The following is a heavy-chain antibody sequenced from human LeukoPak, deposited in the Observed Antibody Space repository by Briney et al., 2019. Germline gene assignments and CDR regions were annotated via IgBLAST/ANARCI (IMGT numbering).Heavy chain of an antibody. J-gene: IGHJ1*01. V-gene: IGHV3-53*01. CDR2: IYSGGET. CDR3: AVLSTGWRFQH. CDR1: GFTVSNNY. Sequence: PGGSLRLSCAVSGFTVSNNYMSWVRQAPGKGLECVSVIYSGGETYYVDSVKGQFTISRDKSKNTLYLQMNSLRAEDTAVYYCAVLSTGWRFQHWGQGTLVTVSS. D-gene: IGHD6-19*01.